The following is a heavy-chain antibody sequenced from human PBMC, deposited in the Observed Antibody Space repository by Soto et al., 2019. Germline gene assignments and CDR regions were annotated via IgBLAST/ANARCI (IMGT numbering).Heavy chain of an antibody. CDR3: ARLMEDIVVVHADDAFDI. D-gene: IGHD2-2*01. J-gene: IGHJ3*02. CDR2: INAGNGNT. V-gene: IGHV1-3*01. Sequence: ASVKVSCKASGYTFTSYAMHWVRQAPGQRLEWMGWINAGNGNTKYSQKFQGRVTITRDTSASTAYMELSSLRSEDTAVYYCARLMEDIVVVHADDAFDIWGQGTMVTVSS. CDR1: GYTFTSYA.